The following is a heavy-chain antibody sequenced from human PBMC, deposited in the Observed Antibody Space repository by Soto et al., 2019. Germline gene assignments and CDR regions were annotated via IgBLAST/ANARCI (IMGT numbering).Heavy chain of an antibody. Sequence: GGSLRLSCAASGFTFSSYAMSWVRQAPGKGLEWVSAISGSGGSPYYADSVKGRFTISRDNSKNTLYLQMNSLRAEDTAVYFFASHGAPSRGPFDYWGQGTLVTVSS. D-gene: IGHD3-10*01. CDR3: ASHGAPSRGPFDY. V-gene: IGHV3-23*01. CDR1: GFTFSSYA. CDR2: ISGSGGSP. J-gene: IGHJ4*02.